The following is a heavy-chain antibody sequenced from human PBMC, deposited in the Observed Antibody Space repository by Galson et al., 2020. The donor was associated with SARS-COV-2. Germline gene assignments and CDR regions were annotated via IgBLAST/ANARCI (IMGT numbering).Heavy chain of an antibody. CDR3: AKLAEGRRSSEDY. CDR2: IYNTASSNTGTT. D-gene: IGHD1-26*01. V-gene: IGHV4-59*08. Sequence: ETSETLSLTCTVSRGSISDYYWSWIRQSPGKGLEWIGHIYNTASSNTGTTKYNPSLKSRVTISLDTPNNQFSLKMTSLTAADTATYYCAKLAEGRRSSEDYWGQGTLVTVSS. CDR1: RGSISDYY. J-gene: IGHJ4*02.